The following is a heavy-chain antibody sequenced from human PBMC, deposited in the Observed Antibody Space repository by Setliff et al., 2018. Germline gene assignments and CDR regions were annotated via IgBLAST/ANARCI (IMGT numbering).Heavy chain of an antibody. CDR2: ISNSNSI. D-gene: IGHD2-15*01. V-gene: IGHV3-48*01. Sequence: AGGSLRLSFAASGFIFSDYAMNWVRQAPGKGLEWLSYISNSNSIHYADSVKGRFTISRDNAKNSLSLQMNSLGAEDTAVYYCAREGQLLLQGEYSDAFDIWGQGTKVTVSS. CDR1: GFIFSDYA. CDR3: AREGQLLLQGEYSDAFDI. J-gene: IGHJ3*02.